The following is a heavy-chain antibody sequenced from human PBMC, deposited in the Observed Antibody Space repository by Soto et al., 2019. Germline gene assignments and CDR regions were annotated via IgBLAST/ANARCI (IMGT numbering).Heavy chain of an antibody. D-gene: IGHD2-15*01. CDR1: GGSISNSSYQ. J-gene: IGHJ5*02. Sequence: SETLSLTCSVSGGSISNSSYQWGWIRQPTGKGLQWIGYISYSGSTNYNPSLKSRVTISVDTSKNQFSLKLSSVTAADTAVYYCARVGGCSGGSCDGFYWFDPWGQGTMVTVSS. CDR3: ARVGGCSGGSCDGFYWFDP. CDR2: ISYSGST. V-gene: IGHV4-61*05.